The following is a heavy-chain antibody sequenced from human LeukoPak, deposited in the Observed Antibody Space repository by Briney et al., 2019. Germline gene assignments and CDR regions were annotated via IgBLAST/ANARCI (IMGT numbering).Heavy chain of an antibody. D-gene: IGHD1-26*01. CDR1: GYSINSGYY. CDR3: ARGGGVGYYYYYMDV. J-gene: IGHJ6*03. V-gene: IGHV4-61*01. CDR2: IYYSGST. Sequence: SETLSLTCTVSGYSINSGYYWGWLRQPPGKGLEWIGYIYYSGSTNYNPSLKSRVTISVDTSKNQLSLKLSSVTAADTAVYYCARGGGVGYYYYYMDVWGKGTTVTISS.